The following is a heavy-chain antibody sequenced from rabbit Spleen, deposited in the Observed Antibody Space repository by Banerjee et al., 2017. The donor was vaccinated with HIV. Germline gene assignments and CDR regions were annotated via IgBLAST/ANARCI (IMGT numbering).Heavy chain of an antibody. V-gene: IGHV1S7*01. CDR3: ARDLVAVIGWNFNL. J-gene: IGHJ4*01. CDR2: IDPVFGIT. CDR1: GFTLSSYY. Sequence: QSLEESGGDLVKPEGSLTLSCKASGFTLSSYYMNWVRQAPGKGLEWIGYIDPVFGITYYANWVNGRFSISRENAQNTVFLQMTSLTAADTATYFCARDLVAVIGWNFNLWGQGTLVTVS. D-gene: IGHD1-1*01.